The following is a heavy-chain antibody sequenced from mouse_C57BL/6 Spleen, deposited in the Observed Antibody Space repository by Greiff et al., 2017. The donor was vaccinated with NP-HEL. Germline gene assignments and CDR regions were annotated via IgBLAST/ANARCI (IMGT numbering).Heavy chain of an antibody. CDR2: IYPGDGDT. CDR3: ARDYGSSEDFDY. D-gene: IGHD1-1*01. V-gene: IGHV1-82*01. Sequence: VQLHQSGPELVKPGASVKISCKASGYAFSSSWMNWVKQRPGKGLEWIGRIYPGDGDTNYNGKFKGKATLTADKSSSTAYMQLSSLTSEDSAVYFCARDYGSSEDFDYWGQGTTLTVSS. J-gene: IGHJ2*01. CDR1: GYAFSSSW.